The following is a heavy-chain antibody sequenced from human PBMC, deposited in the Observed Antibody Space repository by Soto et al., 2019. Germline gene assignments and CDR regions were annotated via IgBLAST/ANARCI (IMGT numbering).Heavy chain of an antibody. D-gene: IGHD4-17*01. Sequence: GGSLRLSCAASGFTFSSYVMNWVRQAPGKGLEWVSGISGSGGNTYYADSVKGRFTISRDNSKNTLYLQMNSLRDEDTAVYYCAKDRGVEVTTRFFDYWGQGTLVTVSS. J-gene: IGHJ4*02. CDR2: ISGSGGNT. CDR1: GFTFSSYV. V-gene: IGHV3-23*01. CDR3: AKDRGVEVTTRFFDY.